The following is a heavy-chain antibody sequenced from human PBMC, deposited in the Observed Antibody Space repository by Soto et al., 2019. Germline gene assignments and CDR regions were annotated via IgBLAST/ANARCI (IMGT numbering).Heavy chain of an antibody. CDR2: IYYSGST. J-gene: IGHJ5*02. CDR3: ASLWWGELLEGSSTAP. D-gene: IGHD3-10*01. V-gene: IGHV4-39*01. Sequence: SETLSLTCTVSGGSISSSSYYWGWIRQPPGKGLEWIGSIYYSGSTYYNPSLKSRVTISVDTSKNQFSLKLSSVTAADTAVYYWASLWWGELLEGSSTAPGGKGTLVTAPS. CDR1: GGSISSSSYY.